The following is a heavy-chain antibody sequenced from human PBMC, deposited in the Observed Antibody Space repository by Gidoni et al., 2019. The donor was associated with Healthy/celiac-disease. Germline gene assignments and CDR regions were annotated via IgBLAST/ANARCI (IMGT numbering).Heavy chain of an antibody. J-gene: IGHJ6*02. V-gene: IGHV1-2*07. CDR2: INPNSGGT. CDR3: ARGGRITIFGVVIIAPHGMDV. Sequence: WINPNSGGTNYAHKFQGRVTMTRDTSISTAYMELSRLRSDDTAVYYCARGGRITIFGVVIIAPHGMDVWGQGTTVTVSS. D-gene: IGHD3-3*01.